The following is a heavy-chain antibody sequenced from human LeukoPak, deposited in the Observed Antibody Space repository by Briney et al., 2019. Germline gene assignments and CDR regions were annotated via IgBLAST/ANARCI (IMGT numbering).Heavy chain of an antibody. Sequence: GGSLRLSCAASGFAFSSNWVHWVRQAPGKGLEWVSTVSGSGGSTYYADSVKGRFTISRDNSKNTLYMQMNSLRAEDTAVYYCSRDEQASYIYYMHVWGKGTTVTVSS. CDR3: SRDEQASYIYYMHV. D-gene: IGHD3-16*01. CDR2: VSGSGGST. CDR1: GFAFSSNW. J-gene: IGHJ6*03. V-gene: IGHV3-23*01.